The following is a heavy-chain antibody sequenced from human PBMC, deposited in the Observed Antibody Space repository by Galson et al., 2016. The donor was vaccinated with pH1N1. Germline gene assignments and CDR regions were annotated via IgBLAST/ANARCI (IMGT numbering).Heavy chain of an antibody. J-gene: IGHJ4*02. CDR2: FYNSGST. CDR3: ARRADTSTWGLLY. CDR1: GGSISSEY. Sequence: LSLTCTVSGGSISSEYWSWIRQPPGKGLEWIGFFYNSGSTKYNPSLKSRVTISADTSKKQFSLRLSSVTAADTAVYYCARRADTSTWGLLYWGRGILVTVSS. V-gene: IGHV4-59*08. D-gene: IGHD7-27*01.